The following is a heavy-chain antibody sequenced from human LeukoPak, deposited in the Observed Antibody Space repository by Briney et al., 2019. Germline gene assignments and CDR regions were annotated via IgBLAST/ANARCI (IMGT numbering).Heavy chain of an antibody. V-gene: IGHV4-39*07. CDR1: GGSISSGSHY. CDR3: ARPRGYDYDC. CDR2: FDYRGRT. D-gene: IGHD5-12*01. Sequence: SETLSLTCTVSGGSISSGSHYWGWIRQPPGKGLEWIGSFDYRGRTYYSPSLKSRVTISVDTSKNQFSLKLSSVTAADTAVYYCARPRGYDYDCWGQGTLVTVSS. J-gene: IGHJ4*02.